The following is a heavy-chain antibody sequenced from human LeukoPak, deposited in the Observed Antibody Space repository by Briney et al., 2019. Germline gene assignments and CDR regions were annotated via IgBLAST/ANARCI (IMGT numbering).Heavy chain of an antibody. V-gene: IGHV4-59*01. D-gene: IGHD1-26*01. CDR3: ARGGGSPEF. Sequence: SETLTLTCSVSGGSISSYYWSWIRQPPGKGLEWIGYIYYSGSTKYNPSLESRVTISVDTSKSQFSLKLSSVTTADTAVYYCARGGGSPEFWGQGTQVSVSS. CDR2: IYYSGST. CDR1: GGSISSYY. J-gene: IGHJ4*02.